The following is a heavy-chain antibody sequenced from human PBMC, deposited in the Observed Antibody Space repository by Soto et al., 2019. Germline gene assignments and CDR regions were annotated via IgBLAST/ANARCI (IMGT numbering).Heavy chain of an antibody. D-gene: IGHD5-18*01. V-gene: IGHV3-33*01. CDR2: IWYDGSNK. CDR1: GFTFSSYG. J-gene: IGHJ6*02. CDR3: ARDEVQLWLQRYYYGMDV. Sequence: GGSLRLSCAASGFTFSSYGMHWVRQAPGKGLEWVAVIWYDGSNKYYADSVKGRFTISRDNSKNTLYLQMNSLRAEDTSVYYCARDEVQLWLQRYYYGMDVWGQGTTVTVSS.